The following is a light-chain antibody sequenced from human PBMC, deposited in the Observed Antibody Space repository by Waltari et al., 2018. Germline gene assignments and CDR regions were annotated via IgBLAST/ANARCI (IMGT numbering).Light chain of an antibody. CDR3: CSYAGSDTYV. V-gene: IGLV2-11*01. CDR1: SSDVGGYNY. CDR2: YGD. Sequence: QSALTQPASVSGSPGQSLTISCTGTSSDVGGYNYVSWYQQHPGNAPKLMNNYGDKRPAGGPDRFSGSKSGNTASLTISGLQAEDDADYYCCSYAGSDTYVVGTWTKLTVL. J-gene: IGLJ1*01.